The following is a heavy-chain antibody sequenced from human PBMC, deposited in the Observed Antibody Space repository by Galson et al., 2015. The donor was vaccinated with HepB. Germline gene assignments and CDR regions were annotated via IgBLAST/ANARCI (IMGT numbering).Heavy chain of an antibody. J-gene: IGHJ5*02. CDR2: INSDGSSS. CDR3: ARDRSWFDP. CDR1: GFTFSGHW. V-gene: IGHV3-74*01. Sequence: SLRLSCAASGFTFSGHWMHWVRQAPGKGLIWVSRINSDGSSSSYADYVKGRFTISRDNAKNSLYLQMNSLRAEDTAVYYCARDRSWFDPWGQGTLVTVSS.